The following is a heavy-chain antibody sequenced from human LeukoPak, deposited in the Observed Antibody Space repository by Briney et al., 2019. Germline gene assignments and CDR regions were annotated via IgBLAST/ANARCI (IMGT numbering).Heavy chain of an antibody. J-gene: IGHJ4*02. CDR2: ISFDGGNK. D-gene: IGHD5-18*01. CDR3: ARDGVQQWLSYYFEY. CDR1: GFTFSSYA. Sequence: PGGSLRLSCAASGFTFSSYAMHWVRQAPGKGLEWVAVISFDGGNKYYADSVKGRFTSSRDNSKNTLHLQMNSLRPEDTAVYYCARDGVQQWLSYYFEYWGQGTLVTVSS. V-gene: IGHV3-30*04.